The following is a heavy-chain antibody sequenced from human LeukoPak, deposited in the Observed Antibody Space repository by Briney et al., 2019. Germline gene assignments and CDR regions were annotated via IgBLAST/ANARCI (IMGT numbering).Heavy chain of an antibody. J-gene: IGHJ4*02. CDR2: IYYSGST. D-gene: IGHD3-22*01. Sequence: PSETLSLTCTVSGGSISSSSYYWGWIRQPPGKGLEWIGSIYYSGSTYYNPSLKSRVTISVDTSKSQFSLKLSSVTAADTAVYYCARHLYYYDSSGYWDYWGQGTLVTVSS. CDR1: GGSISSSSYY. CDR3: ARHLYYYDSSGYWDY. V-gene: IGHV4-39*01.